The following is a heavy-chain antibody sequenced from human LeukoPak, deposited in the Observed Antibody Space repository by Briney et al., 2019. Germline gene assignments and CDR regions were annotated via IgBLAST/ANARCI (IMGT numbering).Heavy chain of an antibody. Sequence: GASVKVSCKASGYTFTSYGISWVRQAPGQGLEWMGWISAYNGSTNYAQKLQGRVTMTTDTSTSTAYMELRSLRSDDTAVYYCARDSYGVTTYYYDSSGYLFDYWGQGTLVTVSS. V-gene: IGHV1-18*01. D-gene: IGHD3-22*01. J-gene: IGHJ4*02. CDR1: GYTFTSYG. CDR2: ISAYNGST. CDR3: ARDSYGVTTYYYDSSGYLFDY.